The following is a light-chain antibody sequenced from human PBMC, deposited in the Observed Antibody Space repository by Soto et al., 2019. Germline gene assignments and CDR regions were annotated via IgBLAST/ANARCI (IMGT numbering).Light chain of an antibody. CDR3: AAWDDSLNGWV. Sequence: QSVLTQPPSASGTPGQRVTISCSGSSSHIGSNTVNWYQHLPGTAPKLLIYSNNQRPSAVPDRFSGSQSGTSASLAISGLQSEDEADYYCAAWDDSLNGWVFGGGTKVTVL. J-gene: IGLJ3*02. CDR1: SSHIGSNT. V-gene: IGLV1-44*01. CDR2: SNN.